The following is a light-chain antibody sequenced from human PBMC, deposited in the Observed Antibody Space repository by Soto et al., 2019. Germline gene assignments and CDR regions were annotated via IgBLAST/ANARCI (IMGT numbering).Light chain of an antibody. J-gene: IGLJ2*01. Sequence: QSVLTQPASASATPGQRVTVSCSGTTSNIAINTVNWYQQLPGTAPRLVIYSNNQRPSGVPDRFSGSKSGTSASLAISGLQSEDEGDYYCAAWDDSLSGPVFGEGTKVTVL. V-gene: IGLV1-44*01. CDR1: TSNIAINT. CDR2: SNN. CDR3: AAWDDSLSGPV.